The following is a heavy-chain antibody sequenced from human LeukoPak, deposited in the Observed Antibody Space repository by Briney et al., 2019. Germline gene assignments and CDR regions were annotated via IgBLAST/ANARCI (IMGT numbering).Heavy chain of an antibody. CDR3: ARRLAY. J-gene: IGHJ4*02. Sequence: GGSLRLSCAASGFTVSSNYMSWVRQAPRKGLEWVSYIDGTTTNIHYADSVRGRFTISRDNAKNTLFLQMTSLRAADTAVYYCARRLAYWGQGTRVTVSS. CDR2: IDGTTTNI. V-gene: IGHV3-48*01. CDR1: GFTVSSNY.